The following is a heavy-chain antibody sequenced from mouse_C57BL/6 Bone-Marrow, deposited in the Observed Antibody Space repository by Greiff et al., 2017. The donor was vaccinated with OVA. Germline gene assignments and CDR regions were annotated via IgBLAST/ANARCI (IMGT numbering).Heavy chain of an antibody. V-gene: IGHV2-2*01. CDR3: ARELRHGYYYAMDY. CDR1: GFSLTSYG. J-gene: IGHJ4*01. Sequence: VQRVESGPGLVQPSQSLSITCTVSGFSLTSYGVHWVRQSPGKGLEWLGVIWSGGSTDYNAAFISRLSISKDNSKSQVFFKMNSLQADDTAIYYCARELRHGYYYAMDYWGQGTSVTVSS. CDR2: IWSGGST. D-gene: IGHD2-12*01.